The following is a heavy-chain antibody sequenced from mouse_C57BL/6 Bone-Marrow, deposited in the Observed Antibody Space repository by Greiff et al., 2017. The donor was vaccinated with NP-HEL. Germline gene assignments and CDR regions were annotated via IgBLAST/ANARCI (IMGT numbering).Heavy chain of an antibody. CDR1: GYTFTDYN. Sequence: DVKLQESGPELVKPGASVKIPCKASGYTFTDYNMDWVKQSHGKSLEWIGDINPNNGGTIYNQKFKGKATLTVDKSSSTAYMELRSLTSEDTAVYYCARWGLRLRGAGFAYWGQGTLVTVSA. CDR2: INPNNGGT. CDR3: ARWGLRLRGAGFAY. J-gene: IGHJ3*01. D-gene: IGHD3-2*02. V-gene: IGHV1-18*01.